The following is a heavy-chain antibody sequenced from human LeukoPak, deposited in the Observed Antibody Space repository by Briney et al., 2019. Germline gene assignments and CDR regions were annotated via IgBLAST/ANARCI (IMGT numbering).Heavy chain of an antibody. CDR1: GDTFSIYG. D-gene: IGHD2-2*02. CDR2: IIPIFGTA. Sequence: SVKVSCKAVGDTFSIYGISWVRQAPGQGLEWMGGIIPIFGTANYAQKFQGRVTITADESTSTAYMELSSLRSEDTAVYYCARVVDDCSSTSCYSYFDYWGQGTLVTVSS. J-gene: IGHJ4*02. V-gene: IGHV1-69*13. CDR3: ARVVDDCSSTSCYSYFDY.